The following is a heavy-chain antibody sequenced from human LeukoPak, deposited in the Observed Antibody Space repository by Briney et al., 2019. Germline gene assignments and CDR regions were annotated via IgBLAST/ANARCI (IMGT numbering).Heavy chain of an antibody. J-gene: IGHJ4*02. CDR3: ARSGLLGIIDY. V-gene: IGHV4-59*01. Sequence: SETLSLTCTVSGGSISSYYWSWIRQPPGKGLEWIGYIYYSGSTNYNPSLKSRVTISVDTSKNQFSLKLSSVTAADTAVYYCARSGLLGIIDYWGQGTLVTVSS. CDR2: IYYSGST. CDR1: GGSISSYY. D-gene: IGHD7-27*01.